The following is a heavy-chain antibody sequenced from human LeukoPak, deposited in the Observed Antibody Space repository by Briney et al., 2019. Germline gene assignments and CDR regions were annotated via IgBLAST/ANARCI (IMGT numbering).Heavy chain of an antibody. CDR3: ARESVRSSSGGTCYSRRAFDY. J-gene: IGHJ4*02. V-gene: IGHV3-48*03. CDR2: ISRSGNIM. CDR1: GFTFSSYE. Sequence: GGSLRLSCAASGFTFSSYEMNWVRQAPGKGLEWVSYISRSGNIMYYAGSGKGGFTMDRDNAKTSLYLQMNSLRDEDTAVYYCARESVRSSSGGTCYSRRAFDYWGQGTLVTVSS. D-gene: IGHD2-15*01.